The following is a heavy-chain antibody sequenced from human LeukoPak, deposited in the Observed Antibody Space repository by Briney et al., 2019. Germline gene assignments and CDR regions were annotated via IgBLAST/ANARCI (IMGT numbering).Heavy chain of an antibody. V-gene: IGHV1-69*13. CDR3: ARSASVTSYYYGMDV. Sequence: GASVKVSCKASGGTFSSYAISWVRQASGQGLEWMGGIIPIFGTANYAQKFQGRVTITADESTSTAYMELSSLRSEDTAVYYCARSASVTSYYYGMDVWGQGTTVTVSS. J-gene: IGHJ6*02. D-gene: IGHD2/OR15-2a*01. CDR1: GGTFSSYA. CDR2: IIPIFGTA.